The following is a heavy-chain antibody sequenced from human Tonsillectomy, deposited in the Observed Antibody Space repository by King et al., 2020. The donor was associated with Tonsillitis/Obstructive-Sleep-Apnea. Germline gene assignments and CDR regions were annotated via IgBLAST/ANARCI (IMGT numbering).Heavy chain of an antibody. CDR2: IKQDGSEK. Sequence: EVQLVESGGGLVQPGGSLRLSCAASGFTFSSYWMSWVRQAPGKGLEWVANIKQDGSEKYYVDSVKGRFTISRDNAKNSLYLQMNSLRAEDTAVYYCARTLGTTAMAFYSDYWGQGTLVTVSS. D-gene: IGHD5-18*01. CDR3: ARTLGTTAMAFYSDY. J-gene: IGHJ4*02. V-gene: IGHV3-7*03. CDR1: GFTFSSYW.